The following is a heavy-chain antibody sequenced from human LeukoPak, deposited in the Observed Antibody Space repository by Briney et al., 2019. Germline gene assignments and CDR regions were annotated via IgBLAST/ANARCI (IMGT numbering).Heavy chain of an antibody. V-gene: IGHV4-59*08. J-gene: IGHJ4*02. CDR2: IYYSGST. D-gene: IGHD6-6*01. CDR3: ARHGSSSSPEFDY. CDR1: GGSISSYY. Sequence: SETLSLTCTVSGGSISSYYWSWIRQPPGKGLEWIAYIYYSGSTNYNLSLKSRVTISVDTSKNQFSLKLSSVTAADTAVYYCARHGSSSSPEFDYWGQGTLVTVSS.